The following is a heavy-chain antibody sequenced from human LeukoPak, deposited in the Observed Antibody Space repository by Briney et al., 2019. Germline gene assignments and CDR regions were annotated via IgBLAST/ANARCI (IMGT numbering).Heavy chain of an antibody. J-gene: IGHJ4*02. CDR1: GFTFSSYC. CDR3: AREGPRGNSQFDY. D-gene: IGHD2/OR15-2a*01. Sequence: GRSLRLSCAASGFTFSSYCMHWVRQAPGKGLEWVALIWYDGSNKYYTDSVKGRLTISRDNSKNTLYLQMNSLRAEDTAVYYCAREGPRGNSQFDYWGQGTLVTVSS. CDR2: IWYDGSNK. V-gene: IGHV3-33*01.